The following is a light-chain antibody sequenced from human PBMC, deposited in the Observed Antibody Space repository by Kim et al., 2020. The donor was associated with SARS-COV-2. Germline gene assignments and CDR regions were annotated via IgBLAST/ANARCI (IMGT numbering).Light chain of an antibody. Sequence: ASVGDTVTITCRASQSISNWLAWYQQKPGKAPILLIYDASTLETGVPSRFSGSGSGAGFTLTISSLQPDDFATYYCQQYSGHLLSFGGGTKVEIK. CDR1: QSISNW. CDR2: DAS. V-gene: IGKV1-5*01. J-gene: IGKJ4*01. CDR3: QQYSGHLLS.